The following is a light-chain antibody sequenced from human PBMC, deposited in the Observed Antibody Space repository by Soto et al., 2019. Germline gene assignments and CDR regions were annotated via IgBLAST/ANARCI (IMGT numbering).Light chain of an antibody. V-gene: IGKV1-9*01. CDR2: LAS. CDR3: LQLYGHPLT. Sequence: IPLTQSPSSLSASVGDRVTITCRANQDISRSLAWYQQRPGRAPRLLIYLASNLQSGVPSRFSGSGSGTDFTLTIGGLQPEDFATYHCLQLYGHPLTFGGGIMVEIK. CDR1: QDISRS. J-gene: IGKJ4*01.